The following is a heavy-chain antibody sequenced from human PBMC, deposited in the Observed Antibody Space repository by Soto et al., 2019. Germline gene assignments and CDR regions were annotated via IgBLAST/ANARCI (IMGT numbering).Heavy chain of an antibody. V-gene: IGHV2-5*01. D-gene: IGHD6-19*01. Sequence: QITLKESGPTLVKPTQTLTLTCTFSGFSLSTSGVGVGWIRQPPGKALEWLALIDWNDDKRYSPSLKSRPTITEDTSKNQVVLTMTNMDPVDTATYYCAHLLSIAVAGTSPFDYWVQGTLVTLSS. J-gene: IGHJ4*02. CDR3: AHLLSIAVAGTSPFDY. CDR2: IDWNDDK. CDR1: GFSLSTSGVG.